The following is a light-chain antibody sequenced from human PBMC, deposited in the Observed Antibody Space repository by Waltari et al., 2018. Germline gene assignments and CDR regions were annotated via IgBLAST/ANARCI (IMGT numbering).Light chain of an antibody. CDR1: NIGGKN. Sequence: SYDLTQPLSVSVALGQTARITCGGNNIGGKNVHWYQQKPGQAPLLVIYRDKNRPSRFPGRFSGSNSENPATLTITGAQGADEADYYCQVWDSSTAVFGGGTQLTVL. CDR2: RDK. J-gene: IGLJ7*01. CDR3: QVWDSSTAV. V-gene: IGLV3-9*01.